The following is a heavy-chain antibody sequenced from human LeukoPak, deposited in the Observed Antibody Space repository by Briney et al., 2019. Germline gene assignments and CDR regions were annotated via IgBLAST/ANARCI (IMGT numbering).Heavy chain of an antibody. CDR1: GYTFTSYD. J-gene: IGHJ3*02. V-gene: IGHV1-3*01. CDR3: ARVDSSGYYYLDAFDI. D-gene: IGHD3-22*01. CDR2: INAGNGNT. Sequence: ASVKVSCKASGYTFTSYDINWVRQATGQGLEWMGWINAGNGNTKYSQKFQGRVTITRDTSASTAYMELSSLRSEDTAVYYCARVDSSGYYYLDAFDIWGQGTMVTVSS.